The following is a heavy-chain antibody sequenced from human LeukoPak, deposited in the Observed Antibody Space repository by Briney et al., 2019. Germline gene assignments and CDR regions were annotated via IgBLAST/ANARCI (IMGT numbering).Heavy chain of an antibody. CDR3: ARGTVGYFDY. J-gene: IGHJ4*02. CDR1: GYTFTNYY. V-gene: IGHV1-2*02. Sequence: ASVKVSSKASGYTFTNYYMHWVRQAPGQGLEWMGWINPNSGDTNYAQKFQGRVTMTRDTSINTAYMELSRLRSDDTAVYYCARGTVGYFDYWGQGTLVTVSS. CDR2: INPNSGDT. D-gene: IGHD4-11*01.